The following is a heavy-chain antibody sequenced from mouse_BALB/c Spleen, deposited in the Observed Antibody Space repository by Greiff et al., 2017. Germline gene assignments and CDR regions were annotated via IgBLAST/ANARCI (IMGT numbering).Heavy chain of an antibody. CDR3: ARTGDGNYRYFDV. Sequence: EVNVVESGGGLVKPGGSLKLSCAASGFTFSDYYMYWVRQTPEKRLEWVATISDGGSYTYYPDSVKGRFTISRDNAKNNLYLQMSSLKSEDTAMYYCARTGDGNYRYFDVWGAGTTVTVSS. V-gene: IGHV5-4*02. D-gene: IGHD2-1*01. J-gene: IGHJ1*01. CDR1: GFTFSDYY. CDR2: ISDGGSYT.